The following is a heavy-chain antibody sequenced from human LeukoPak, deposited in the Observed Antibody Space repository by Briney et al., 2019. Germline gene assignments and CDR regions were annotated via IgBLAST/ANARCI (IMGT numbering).Heavy chain of an antibody. D-gene: IGHD3-16*01. CDR1: GFTFSHAW. CDR2: ISSSGSTI. Sequence: GGSLRLSCAASGFTFSHAWMSWVRQAPGKGLEWVSYISSSGSTIYYADSVKGRFTISRDNAKNSLYLQMNSLRAEDTAVYYCASRKLGNDYWGQGTLVTVSS. V-gene: IGHV3-11*04. J-gene: IGHJ4*02. CDR3: ASRKLGNDY.